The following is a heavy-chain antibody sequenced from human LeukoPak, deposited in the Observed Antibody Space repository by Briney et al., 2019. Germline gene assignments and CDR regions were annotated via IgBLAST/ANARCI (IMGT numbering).Heavy chain of an antibody. CDR1: GGSITGSY. V-gene: IGHV4-4*07. Sequence: SETLSLTCTVSGGSITGSYWSWIRQPAGKGLEWIGRIYTSGSTDYNPSLQSRVAMSVDTSKNQFSLKPSSVTAADTAVYYCARAYGSGYFDSWGQGTLVTVSS. D-gene: IGHD3-10*01. J-gene: IGHJ4*02. CDR2: IYTSGST. CDR3: ARAYGSGYFDS.